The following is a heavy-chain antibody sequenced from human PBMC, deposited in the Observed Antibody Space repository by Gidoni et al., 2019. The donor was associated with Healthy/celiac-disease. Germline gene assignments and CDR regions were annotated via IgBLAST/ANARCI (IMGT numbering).Heavy chain of an antibody. CDR3: ARDSIAAAGAYYYYGMDV. CDR2: IKQDGSEK. J-gene: IGHJ6*02. V-gene: IGHV3-7*01. CDR1: GFTFSSYW. Sequence: EVQLVESGGGLVQPGGSLRLSCAASGFTFSSYWMSWVRQAPGKGLEWVANIKQDGSEKYYVDSGKGRFTISRDNAKNSLYLQMNSLRAEDTAVYYCARDSIAAAGAYYYYGMDVWGQGTTVTVSS. D-gene: IGHD6-13*01.